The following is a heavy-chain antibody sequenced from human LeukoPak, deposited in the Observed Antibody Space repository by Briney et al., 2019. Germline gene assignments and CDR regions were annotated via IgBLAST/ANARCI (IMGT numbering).Heavy chain of an antibody. J-gene: IGHJ4*02. CDR2: IYYSGST. V-gene: IGHV4-39*01. Sequence: SETLSLTCTVSGGSISSSSYYWGWIRQPPGKGLEWIGSIYYSGSTYYNPSLKSRVTISVDTSKNQFSLKLSSVTAADTAVYYCARRGIATRTSLFDYWGQGTLVTVSS. D-gene: IGHD6-6*01. CDR3: ARRGIATRTSLFDY. CDR1: GGSISSSSYY.